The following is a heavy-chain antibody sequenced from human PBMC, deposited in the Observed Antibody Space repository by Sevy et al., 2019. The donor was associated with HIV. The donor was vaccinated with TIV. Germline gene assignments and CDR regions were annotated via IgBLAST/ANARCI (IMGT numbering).Heavy chain of an antibody. J-gene: IGHJ4*01. CDR3: ARASGMAVAGTGRYFDF. D-gene: IGHD6-19*01. V-gene: IGHV1-18*04. CDR1: GYKVDMYG. CDR2: ISTYNGNT. Sequence: VSVKVSCKISGYKVDMYGIAWVRQAPRQGLEGRGWISTYNGNTNYAQNFQGRVTMTTDTSTSVVYMELGGLRPDDTAVYYCARASGMAVAGTGRYFDFWGQGTLVTVSS.